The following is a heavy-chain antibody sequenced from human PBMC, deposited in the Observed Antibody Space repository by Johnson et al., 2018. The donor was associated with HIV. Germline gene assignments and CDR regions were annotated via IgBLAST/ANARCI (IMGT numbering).Heavy chain of an antibody. Sequence: QVQLVESGGGVVQPGRSLRLSCAASGFTFNSYGMHWVRQAPGKGLEWVAVIWYDGSNKYYADSVKGRFTISRDNSKNTLYLQMNSLRAEDTALYYCAREGARNAFDIWGQGTMVTVSS. V-gene: IGHV3-33*01. CDR2: IWYDGSNK. J-gene: IGHJ3*02. CDR1: GFTFNSYG. D-gene: IGHD3-16*01. CDR3: AREGARNAFDI.